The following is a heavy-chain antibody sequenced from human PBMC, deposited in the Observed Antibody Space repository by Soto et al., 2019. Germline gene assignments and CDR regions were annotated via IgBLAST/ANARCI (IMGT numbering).Heavy chain of an antibody. CDR1: GVTFSNVW. D-gene: IGHD3-10*01. CDR3: TTGLRWFGEF. CDR2: INSNACGGTI. J-gene: IGHJ4*02. V-gene: IGHV3-15*01. Sequence: EVQLVESGGGLVIPGGSLRLSCAASGVTFSNVWVTWVRQAPGRGLEWVGRINSNACGGTIDYAAPVKGRFTISRDDSRNTVSLQMNSLKTEYTAGYHCTTGLRWFGEFWGQGSRVTVS.